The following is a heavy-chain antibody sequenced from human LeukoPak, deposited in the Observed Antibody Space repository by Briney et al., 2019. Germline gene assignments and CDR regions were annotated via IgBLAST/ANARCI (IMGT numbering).Heavy chain of an antibody. D-gene: IGHD3-22*01. J-gene: IGHJ4*02. CDR1: GGSISSYY. CDR3: ARSKTGFYDSSGYGLDY. Sequence: SATLSLTFPVSGGSISSYYWSWIRPPPGKGLEWIGYIYCSGSTNYNPSLKSRVTISVDTSKNQFSLKLSSVTAADTAVYYCARSKTGFYDSSGYGLDYWGQGTLVTVSS. V-gene: IGHV4-59*01. CDR2: IYCSGST.